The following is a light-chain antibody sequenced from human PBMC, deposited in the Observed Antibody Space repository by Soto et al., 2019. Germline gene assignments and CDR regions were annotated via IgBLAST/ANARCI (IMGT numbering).Light chain of an antibody. CDR3: QVWDSSSDRIYV. V-gene: IGLV3-21*04. CDR1: NIGSKS. Sequence: SYELNQPPSVSVAPGKTARITCGGNNIGSKSVHWYQQKPGQAPVLVIYYDSDRPSGIPERFSGTNTGNTATLTISRVEAGDEADYYCQVWDSSSDRIYVFGTGTKLTVL. J-gene: IGLJ1*01. CDR2: YDS.